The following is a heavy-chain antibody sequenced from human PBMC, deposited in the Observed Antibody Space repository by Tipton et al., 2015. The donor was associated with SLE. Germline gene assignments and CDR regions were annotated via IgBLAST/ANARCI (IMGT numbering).Heavy chain of an antibody. V-gene: IGHV3-48*03. D-gene: IGHD6-19*01. CDR1: GFTFSSYE. Sequence: SLRLSCAASGFTFSSYEMNWVRQAPGKGLEWVSYISSSGSTIYYADSVKGRFTISRDNAKNSLYLQMNSLRAEDTAVYYCARVGAGTYYYYYYMDVWGKGTTVTVSS. CDR2: ISSSGSTI. J-gene: IGHJ6*03. CDR3: ARVGAGTYYYYYYMDV.